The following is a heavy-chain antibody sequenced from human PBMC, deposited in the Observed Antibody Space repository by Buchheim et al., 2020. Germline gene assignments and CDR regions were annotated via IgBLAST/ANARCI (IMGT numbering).Heavy chain of an antibody. CDR2: ISSSGSTK. V-gene: IGHV3-48*03. Sequence: EVQLVESGGGLVLPGGSLRLSCAVAGFTFSSFEMNWVRQAPGKGLEWVSYISSSGSTKYYADPVKGRFTISRDNAENSMYLQMNSLRVEDTAAYYCASLKGRTGTGYGMDVWGQGTT. CDR1: GFTFSSFE. CDR3: ASLKGRTGTGYGMDV. D-gene: IGHD1-1*01. J-gene: IGHJ6*02.